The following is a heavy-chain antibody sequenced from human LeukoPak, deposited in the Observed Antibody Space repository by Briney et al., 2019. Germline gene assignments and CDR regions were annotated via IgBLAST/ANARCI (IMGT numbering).Heavy chain of an antibody. Sequence: SVKVSCKASGYTFTSYAISWVRQAPGQGLEWMGGIIPIFGTANYAQKFQGRVTITADESTSTAYMELSSLRSEDTAVYYCARDSSNCSSTSCWRKWGWFDPWGQGTLVTVSS. V-gene: IGHV1-69*13. CDR2: IIPIFGTA. J-gene: IGHJ5*02. D-gene: IGHD2-2*01. CDR1: GYTFTSYA. CDR3: ARDSSNCSSTSCWRKWGWFDP.